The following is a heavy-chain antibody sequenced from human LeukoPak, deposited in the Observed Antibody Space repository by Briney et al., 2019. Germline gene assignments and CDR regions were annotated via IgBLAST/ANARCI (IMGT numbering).Heavy chain of an antibody. V-gene: IGHV3-33*01. J-gene: IGHJ4*02. CDR1: GFTFSSYG. CDR2: IWYDGSNK. D-gene: IGHD1-26*01. CDR3: ARKGSGNYYVDY. Sequence: GRSLRLSCAASGFTFSSYGMHWVRQAPGKGLEWVAVIWYDGSNKYYADSVKGRFTISRDNSKNTLYLQMNSLRAEDTAVYYCARKGSGNYYVDYWGQGTLVTVSS.